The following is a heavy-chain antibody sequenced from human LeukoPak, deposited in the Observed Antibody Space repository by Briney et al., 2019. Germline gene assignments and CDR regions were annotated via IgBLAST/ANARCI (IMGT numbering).Heavy chain of an antibody. CDR2: INHSGST. CDR1: GGSFSGYY. V-gene: IGHV4-34*01. CDR3: ARGWIPAFDI. D-gene: IGHD5-18*01. J-gene: IGHJ3*02. Sequence: SETLSLTCAVYGGSFSGYYWSWIRQPPGKGLEWIGEINHSGSTNYNPSLKSRVTISVDTSKNQFSLKLGSVTAADTAVYYCARGWIPAFDIWGQGTMVTVSS.